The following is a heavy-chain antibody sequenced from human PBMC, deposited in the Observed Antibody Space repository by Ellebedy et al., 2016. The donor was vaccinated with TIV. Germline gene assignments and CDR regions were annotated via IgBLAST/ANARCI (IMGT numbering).Heavy chain of an antibody. CDR3: AKVATMIVRVTYFDY. D-gene: IGHD3-22*01. CDR1: GFTFSSYW. CDR2: IKQDGSEK. Sequence: PGGSLRLSCAASGFTFSSYWMSWVRQAPGKGLEWVANIKQDGSEKYYVDSVKGRFTISRDNAKNSLYLQMNSLRAEDTAVYYCAKVATMIVRVTYFDYWGQGALVTVSS. J-gene: IGHJ4*02. V-gene: IGHV3-7*03.